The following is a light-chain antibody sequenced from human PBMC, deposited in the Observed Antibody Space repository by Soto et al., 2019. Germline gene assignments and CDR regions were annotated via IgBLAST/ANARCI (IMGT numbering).Light chain of an antibody. CDR3: QQCYSTPPT. CDR1: QTISSW. Sequence: DFQMTQSPSTLSVSVGDRVTITCRASQTISSWLAWYQQKTGKAPKLLIYDASSRESGVPPRFSGGGSGTEFTLTISSLQPEDFATYYCQQCYSTPPTFGQGTKVDIK. J-gene: IGKJ1*01. V-gene: IGKV1-5*01. CDR2: DAS.